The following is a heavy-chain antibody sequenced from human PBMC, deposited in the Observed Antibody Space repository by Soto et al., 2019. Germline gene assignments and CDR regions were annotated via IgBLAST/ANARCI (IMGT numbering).Heavy chain of an antibody. CDR3: VRGGSKYAS. Sequence: EVQLVESGGGLVQPGGSLRLSCTASGFTFSDSWMTWVRQAPGKGLEWVARIKPDESEKKYADSVKGRFSISRDDAKNSMYLQMDSLRCEETAVYYCVRGGSKYASWGQGTLVTVSS. J-gene: IGHJ5*02. CDR2: IKPDESEK. CDR1: GFTFSDSW. D-gene: IGHD4-4*01. V-gene: IGHV3-7*01.